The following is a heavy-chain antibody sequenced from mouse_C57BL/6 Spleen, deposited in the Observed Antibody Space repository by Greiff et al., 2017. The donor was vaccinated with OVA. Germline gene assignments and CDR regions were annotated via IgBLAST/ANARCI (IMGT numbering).Heavy chain of an antibody. V-gene: IGHV1-7*01. J-gene: IGHJ4*01. D-gene: IGHD1-1*01. Sequence: VQLQQSGAELAKPGASVKLSCKASGYTFTSYWMHWVKQRPGQGLEWLGYINPSSGYTTYNQKFKDKATLTADKSSSTAYMQLSSLTYEDSAVYYCARGYYGSNYEGYAMDYWGQGTSVTVSS. CDR2: INPSSGYT. CDR1: GYTFTSYW. CDR3: ARGYYGSNYEGYAMDY.